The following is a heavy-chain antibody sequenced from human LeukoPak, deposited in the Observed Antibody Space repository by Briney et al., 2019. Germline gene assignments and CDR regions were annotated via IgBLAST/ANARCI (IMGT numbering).Heavy chain of an antibody. CDR2: IYTSGST. J-gene: IGHJ4*02. CDR3: ARDNTVYDSSGYYSTIDY. Sequence: SETLSLTCTVSGGSISSYYWSWIRQPAGKGLEWIGRIYTSGSTNYNPSLKSRVTMSVDTSKNQFSLKLSSVTAADTAVYYCARDNTVYDSSGYYSTIDYWGQGTLVTVSS. D-gene: IGHD3-22*01. CDR1: GGSISSYY. V-gene: IGHV4-4*07.